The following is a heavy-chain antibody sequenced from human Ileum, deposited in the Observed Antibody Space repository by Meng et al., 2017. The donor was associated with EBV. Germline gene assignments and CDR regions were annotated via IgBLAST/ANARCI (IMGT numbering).Heavy chain of an antibody. D-gene: IGHD3-16*01. J-gene: IGHJ4*02. Sequence: QVQLVPSGAAVKTPXXSXKVXCKASGYTFTNYYMHWVRQAPGQGLEWMGIINTSVGYTSHAQKFQGRVTMTRDTSTSTVHMEVSSLRSADTAVYYCARASRVLGGFDYWGQGTLVTVSS. V-gene: IGHV1-46*01. CDR2: INTSVGYT. CDR1: GYTFTNYY. CDR3: ARASRVLGGFDY.